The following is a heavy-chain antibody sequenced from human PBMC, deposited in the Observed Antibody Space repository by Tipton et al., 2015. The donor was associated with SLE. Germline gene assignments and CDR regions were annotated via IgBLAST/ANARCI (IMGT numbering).Heavy chain of an antibody. J-gene: IGHJ4*02. CDR3: ARGRQQLAMSYFDY. CDR1: GGTFSTYA. CDR2: IIPVFTTP. Sequence: QSGAEVKKPGSSVKVSCKVSGGTFSTYAVSWVRQAPGQGLEWIGGIIPVFTTPNYAQKFQDRVAITADESTNTVYLDLSSLRSEDTAVFYCARGRQQLAMSYFDYWGQGTLVTVSS. D-gene: IGHD6-13*01. V-gene: IGHV1-69*01.